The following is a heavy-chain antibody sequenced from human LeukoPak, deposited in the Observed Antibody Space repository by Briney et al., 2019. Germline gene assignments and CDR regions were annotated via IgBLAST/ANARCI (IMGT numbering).Heavy chain of an antibody. CDR3: ASVGNGVYGTYYFDY. D-gene: IGHD5/OR15-5a*01. J-gene: IGHJ4*02. CDR2: IKQDGSEK. V-gene: IGHV3-7*03. CDR1: GFTFSSYW. Sequence: GGSLRLSCAASGFTFSSYWMSWVRQAPGKGLGWVANIKQDGSEKYYVDSVKGRFTISRDNAKNSLYLQMNSLRAEDTAVYYCASVGNGVYGTYYFDYWGQGTLSPSPQ.